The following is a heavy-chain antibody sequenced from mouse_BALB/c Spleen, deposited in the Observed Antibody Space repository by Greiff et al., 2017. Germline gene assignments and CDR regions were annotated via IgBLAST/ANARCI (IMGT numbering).Heavy chain of an antibody. V-gene: IGHV5-12-1*01. CDR1: GFAFSSYD. J-gene: IGHJ4*01. Sequence: EVQRVESGGGLVKPGGSLKLSCAASGFAFSSYDMSWVRQTPEKRLEWVAYISSGGGSTYYPDTVKGRFTISRDNAKNTLYLQMSSLKSEDTAMYYCARHPRWLLDYYAMDYWGQGTSVTVSS. CDR3: ARHPRWLLDYYAMDY. CDR2: ISSGGGST. D-gene: IGHD2-3*01.